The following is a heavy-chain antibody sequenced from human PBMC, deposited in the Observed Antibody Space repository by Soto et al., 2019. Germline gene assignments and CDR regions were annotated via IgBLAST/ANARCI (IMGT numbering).Heavy chain of an antibody. D-gene: IGHD5-18*01. CDR1: GFTFRSNG. CDR2: IWYDGSNM. CDR3: ARDSPGDTAMVSRDY. V-gene: IGHV3-33*01. Sequence: QVQLVESGGGVVQPGRSLRLSCVASGFTFRSNGMHWVRQAPGRGLEWLAVIWYDGSNMYYADSVKGRFTISRDNSKNTLYLQMNSLRAEDTAVYYCARDSPGDTAMVSRDYWGQGTLVTVSS. J-gene: IGHJ4*02.